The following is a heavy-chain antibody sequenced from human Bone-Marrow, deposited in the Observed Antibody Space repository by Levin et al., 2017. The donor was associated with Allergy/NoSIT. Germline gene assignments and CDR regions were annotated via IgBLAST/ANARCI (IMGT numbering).Heavy chain of an antibody. CDR1: GGSFSGYY. V-gene: IGHV4-34*01. D-gene: IGHD7-27*01. CDR2: INHSGST. J-gene: IGHJ5*02. Sequence: SETLSLTCAVYGGSFSGYYWSWIRQPPGKGLEWIGEINHSGSTNYNPSLKSRVTISVDTSKNQFSLKLSSVTAADTAVYYCASQLTGRWFDPWGQGTLVTVSS. CDR3: ASQLTGRWFDP.